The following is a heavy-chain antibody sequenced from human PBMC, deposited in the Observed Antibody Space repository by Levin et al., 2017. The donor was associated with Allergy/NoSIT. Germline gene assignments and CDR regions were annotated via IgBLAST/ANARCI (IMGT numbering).Heavy chain of an antibody. D-gene: IGHD3-16*01. Sequence: GGSLRLSCAASGFTFSSYSMNWVRQAPGKGLEWVSSISSSSSYIYYADSVKGRFTISRDNAKNSLYLQMNSLRAEDTAVYYCARDWREGSSYDYVWDPSSGHYYGMDVWGQGTTVTVSS. CDR1: GFTFSSYS. V-gene: IGHV3-21*01. J-gene: IGHJ6*02. CDR3: ARDWREGSSYDYVWDPSSGHYYGMDV. CDR2: ISSSSSYI.